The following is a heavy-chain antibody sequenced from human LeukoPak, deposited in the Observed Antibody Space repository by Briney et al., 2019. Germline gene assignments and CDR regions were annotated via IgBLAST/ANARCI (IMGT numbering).Heavy chain of an antibody. CDR3: VVQAGLTYYDISFDS. J-gene: IGHJ5*01. D-gene: IGHD3-9*01. Sequence: GGSLRLSCAASRLKISDYSMSWIRQSPGKGLEWVSSINNGGGVIQYANSVKGRFTISRDNAKNSLYLQMNSLTAEDTAVYYCVVQAGLTYYDISFDSWGQGTLVTVSS. V-gene: IGHV3-11*01. CDR1: RLKISDYS. CDR2: INNGGGVI.